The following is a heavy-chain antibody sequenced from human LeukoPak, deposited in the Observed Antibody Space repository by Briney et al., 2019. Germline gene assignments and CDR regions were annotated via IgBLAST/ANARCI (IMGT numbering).Heavy chain of an antibody. Sequence: GESLNISCKGSGYNFTNHWIGWVRQMPGKGLEWMGIFFPADSNTRYSPSFRGQVTIPADKSISTAYLQWSSLKAWDTAIYYCARHSSRWFAGGGFDIWGQGTMVSVSS. CDR2: FFPADSNT. J-gene: IGHJ3*02. CDR3: ARHSSRWFAGGGFDI. V-gene: IGHV5-51*01. CDR1: GYNFTNHW. D-gene: IGHD6-13*01.